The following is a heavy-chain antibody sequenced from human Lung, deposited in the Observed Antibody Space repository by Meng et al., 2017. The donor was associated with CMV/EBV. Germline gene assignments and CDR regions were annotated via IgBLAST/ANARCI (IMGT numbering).Heavy chain of an antibody. D-gene: IGHD2-21*01. Sequence: QESGPGLVEPPQTLPLTCPLPGRSMSSGNYYWSWIRQPPGKGLEWIGYIHHSGSAYYNPSLKSRVSISVDTSKNQFSLNQNSMTAADTAVYYCASFDHIPRRNYFDYWGQGTLVTVSS. CDR3: ASFDHIPRRNYFDY. J-gene: IGHJ4*02. CDR1: GRSMSSGNYY. CDR2: IHHSGSA. V-gene: IGHV4-30-4*01.